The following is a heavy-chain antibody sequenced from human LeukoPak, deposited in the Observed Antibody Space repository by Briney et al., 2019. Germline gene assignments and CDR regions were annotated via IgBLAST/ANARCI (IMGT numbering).Heavy chain of an antibody. CDR1: GYTFTSYD. CDR2: MNPNSGNT. V-gene: IGHV1-8*01. CDR3: ARGLGELLFHAFDI. D-gene: IGHD3-10*01. J-gene: IGHJ3*02. Sequence: ASVKVSCKASGYTFTSYDINWVRQATGQGLEWMGWMNPNSGNTGYAQKFQGRVTMTRNTSISTAYMELSSLRSEDTAVYYCARGLGELLFHAFDIWGQGTMVTVSS.